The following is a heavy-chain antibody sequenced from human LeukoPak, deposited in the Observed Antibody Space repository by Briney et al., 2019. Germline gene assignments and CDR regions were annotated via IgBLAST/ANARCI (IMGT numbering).Heavy chain of an antibody. CDR3: AIAIVQVEGASDHFDN. CDR2: IKYDGSAK. CDR1: GLTFSRYW. J-gene: IGHJ4*02. Sequence: PGGSLRLSSAASGLTFSRYWMTWVRQPPGKGQEWVANIKYDGSAKYYGASVKGRFTISSDYTQNSLYLQMSSLRTHDSALYYWAIAIVQVEGASDHFDNWGQG. V-gene: IGHV3-7*01. D-gene: IGHD2-8*01.